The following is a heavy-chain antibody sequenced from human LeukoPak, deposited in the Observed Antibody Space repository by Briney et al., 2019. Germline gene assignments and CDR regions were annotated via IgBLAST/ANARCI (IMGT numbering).Heavy chain of an antibody. J-gene: IGHJ4*02. D-gene: IGHD2-15*01. CDR2: INPNSGGT. CDR3: ARDRHRGYCSGGSCPGDY. V-gene: IGHV1-2*02. Sequence: VGSVKVSCKASGYTFTGYYMHWVRQAPGQGLEWMGWINPNSGGTNYAQKFQGRVTMTRDTSISTAYMELSRLRSDDTAVYYCARDRHRGYCSGGSCPGDYWGQGTLVTVSS. CDR1: GYTFTGYY.